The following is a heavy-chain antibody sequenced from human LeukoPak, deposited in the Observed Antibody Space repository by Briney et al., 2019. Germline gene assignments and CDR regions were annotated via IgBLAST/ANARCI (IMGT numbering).Heavy chain of an antibody. D-gene: IGHD1-26*01. CDR1: GYTFTSYY. J-gene: IGHJ6*03. CDR2: INPSGGST. CDR3: ARGRGSSARLGYSYYYIDV. Sequence: ASVKVSCKASGYTFTSYYMHWVRQAPGQGLEWMGIINPSGGSTSYAQKFQGRVTMTRDMSTSTVYMELSSLRSEDTAVYYCARGRGSSARLGYSYYYIDVWGKGTTVTVSS. V-gene: IGHV1-46*01.